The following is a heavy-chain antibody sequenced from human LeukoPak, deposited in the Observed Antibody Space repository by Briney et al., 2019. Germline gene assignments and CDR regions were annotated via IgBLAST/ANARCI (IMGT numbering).Heavy chain of an antibody. CDR3: AQDRAWIEFYF. J-gene: IGHJ4*02. V-gene: IGHV3-7*03. CDR2: IKQDGSEK. D-gene: IGHD5-12*01. Sequence: PGGSLRLSCAASGFTFSRYAMHWVRQAPGKGLEWVANIKQDGSEKYYVDSVKGRFTISRDNSKNTMYLQMNSLRVEDTAVYYCAQDRAWIEFYFWGQGTLVTVSS. CDR1: GFTFSRYA.